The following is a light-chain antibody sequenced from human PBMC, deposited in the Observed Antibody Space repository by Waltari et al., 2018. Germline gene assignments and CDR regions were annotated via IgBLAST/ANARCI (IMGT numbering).Light chain of an antibody. CDR1: SSDVGTYNL. Sequence: QSALTQPASVSGSPGQSITISCTGTSSDVGTYNLVSWYQQHPGKAPKLMIYEVTKRPLGVSSRSSASRSGNTASLTISGLQAEDEADYYCCSYNDGPYVFGTGTKVTVL. V-gene: IGLV2-23*02. J-gene: IGLJ1*01. CDR2: EVT. CDR3: CSYNDGPYV.